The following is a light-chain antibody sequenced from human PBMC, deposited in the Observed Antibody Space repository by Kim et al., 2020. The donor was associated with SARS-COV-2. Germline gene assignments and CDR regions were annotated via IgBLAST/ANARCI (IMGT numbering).Light chain of an antibody. CDR2: WAS. J-gene: IGKJ4*01. Sequence: DIVMTQSPDSLAVSLGERATINCKSSQNLLYNSNNKNYLAWYQQKPGQPPKLLIYWASTRESGVPDRFSGSGSGTDFTLTISSPQAEDVAVYYCQQYYTTPLTFGGGTKVDIK. CDR3: QQYYTTPLT. CDR1: QNLLYNSNNKNY. V-gene: IGKV4-1*01.